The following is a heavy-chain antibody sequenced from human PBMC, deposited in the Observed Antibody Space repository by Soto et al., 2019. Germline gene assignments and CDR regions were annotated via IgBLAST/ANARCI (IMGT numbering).Heavy chain of an antibody. D-gene: IGHD4-17*01. CDR2: ISAYNGNT. Sequence: QVQLVQSGAEVKKPGASVKVSCKASGYTFTSYGISWVRQAPGQGLEWMGWISAYNGNTNYAQKLQGRVTMTTDTSTSTAYMELSSLRSDDTAVYYCARSDPRGTVTTFRYYYYGMDVWGQGTTVTVSS. J-gene: IGHJ6*02. CDR3: ARSDPRGTVTTFRYYYYGMDV. CDR1: GYTFTSYG. V-gene: IGHV1-18*01.